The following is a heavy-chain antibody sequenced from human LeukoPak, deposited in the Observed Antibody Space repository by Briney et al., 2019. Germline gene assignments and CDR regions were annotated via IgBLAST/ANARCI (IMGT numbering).Heavy chain of an antibody. V-gene: IGHV4-59*12. D-gene: IGHD6-6*01. CDR1: VGSINNYY. CDR3: AGDSSSATFDY. Sequence: SETLSLTCTVSVGSINNYYWSWIRQPPGKGLECIGYIYYSGITNYNPSLKSRVTISVDRSKNQFSLKLSSVTAADTAVYYCAGDSSSATFDYWGQGTLVTVSS. CDR2: IYYSGIT. J-gene: IGHJ4*02.